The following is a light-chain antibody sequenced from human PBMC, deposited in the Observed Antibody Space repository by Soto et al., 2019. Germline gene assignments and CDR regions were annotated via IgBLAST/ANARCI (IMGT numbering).Light chain of an antibody. CDR2: GIS. J-gene: IGKJ2*01. Sequence: EMVLTQSPATLSLSPGERVTLSCRASQSVSNSLVWYQQKAGQAPRLLLYGISYRATGDPARFSGSGSGTDFTLSISSLEPEDFAIYYCQQGSDWPPTYTFGQGTKLEIK. CDR1: QSVSNS. CDR3: QQGSDWPPTYT. V-gene: IGKV3-11*01.